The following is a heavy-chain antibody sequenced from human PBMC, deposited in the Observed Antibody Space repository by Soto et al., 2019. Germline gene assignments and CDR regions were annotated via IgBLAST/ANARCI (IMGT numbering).Heavy chain of an antibody. CDR3: ARLGGYCSSTSCYGYYGMDV. V-gene: IGHV4-39*01. CDR2: FYYSGST. Sequence: SVTLSVTCTVSGGSISSGPYSWGRIRKPPGKGLEWIGTFYYSGSTYYNPSLESRVTISVDTSKNQFSLKVSSVTAADTAVYYCARLGGYCSSTSCYGYYGMDVWGQGTTVTVSS. J-gene: IGHJ6*02. CDR1: GGSISSGPYS. D-gene: IGHD2-2*01.